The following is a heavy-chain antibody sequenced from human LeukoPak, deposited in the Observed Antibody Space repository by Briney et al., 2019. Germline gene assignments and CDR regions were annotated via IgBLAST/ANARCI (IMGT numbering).Heavy chain of an antibody. CDR2: MQFDESDE. J-gene: IGHJ4*02. CDR1: GVNFNTYA. Sequence: GGSLRLSCAASGVNFNTYAMHWVRQAPGKGLEWVAFMQFDESDEKYANSLRGRVTISRDNLRNILYMHMNGVRGDDRAVYYCVRCAFWSGFYPLDSWGQGTLVTVSS. V-gene: IGHV3-30*02. D-gene: IGHD3-3*01. CDR3: VRCAFWSGFYPLDS.